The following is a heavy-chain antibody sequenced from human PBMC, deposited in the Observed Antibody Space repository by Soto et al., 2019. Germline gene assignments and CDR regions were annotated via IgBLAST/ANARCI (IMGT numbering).Heavy chain of an antibody. CDR3: ASGVASSPPRY. V-gene: IGHV4-59*01. CDR1: GGSISVYY. D-gene: IGHD3-9*01. Sequence: SETLSLTCTISGGSISVYYWSWIRQSPGQGLEWIGYIYDSGSPYYNPSLKTRVTISADTSKNQISLKLTSATAADTAVYFCASGVASSPPRYWGRGTLVTVPS. J-gene: IGHJ4*02. CDR2: IYDSGSP.